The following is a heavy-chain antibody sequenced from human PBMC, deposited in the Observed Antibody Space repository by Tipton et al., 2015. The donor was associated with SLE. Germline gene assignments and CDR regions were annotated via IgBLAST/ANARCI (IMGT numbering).Heavy chain of an antibody. V-gene: IGHV3-7*01. J-gene: IGHJ4*02. CDR3: ARDCGYSSYDLNVY. CDR1: GFPFRSYW. CDR2: IAQDGSDK. Sequence: GSLRLSCLASGFPFRSYWMTWVRQAPGRGLEWVGNIAQDGSDKTYVDSVRGRFTISRDNAKSSLFLQMNSLRAEDTAVYYCARDCGYSSYDLNVYWGQGTLFTVSS. D-gene: IGHD5-12*01.